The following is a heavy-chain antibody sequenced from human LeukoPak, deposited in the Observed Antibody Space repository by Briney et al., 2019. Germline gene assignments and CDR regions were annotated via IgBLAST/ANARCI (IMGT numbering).Heavy chain of an antibody. J-gene: IGHJ4*02. Sequence: PGGSLRLSCAASGFSVSSNYMSWVRQAPGKGLEWVSVIYSGGSTYYADSVKGRFTISRDNSKNTLYLQMNSLRAEDAAVYYCARVLDYDSSGYYYWGQGTLVTVSS. D-gene: IGHD3-22*01. V-gene: IGHV3-53*01. CDR3: ARVLDYDSSGYYY. CDR1: GFSVSSNY. CDR2: IYSGGST.